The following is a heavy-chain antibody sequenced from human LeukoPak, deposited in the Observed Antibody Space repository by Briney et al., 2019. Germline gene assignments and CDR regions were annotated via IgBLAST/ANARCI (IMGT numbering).Heavy chain of an antibody. CDR3: ARVGIAAAGGDGMDV. CDR2: IYYSGST. D-gene: IGHD6-13*01. J-gene: IGHJ6*02. V-gene: IGHV4-39*07. Sequence: PSETLSLTCTVSGGSISSSSYYWGWIRQPPGKGLEWIGSIYYSGSTYYNPSLKSRVTISVDTSKNQFSLKLSSVTAADTAVYYCARVGIAAAGGDGMDVWGQGTTVTVSS. CDR1: GGSISSSSYY.